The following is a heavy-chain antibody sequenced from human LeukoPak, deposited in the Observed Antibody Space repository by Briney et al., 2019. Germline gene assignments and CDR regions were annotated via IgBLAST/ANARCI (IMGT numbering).Heavy chain of an antibody. V-gene: IGHV3-23*01. D-gene: IGHD3-9*01. CDR1: GFTFRSYA. J-gene: IGHJ4*02. CDR2: ISSSVSLT. Sequence: GGSLRLSCAASGFTFRSYATTWVRQAPGKGLEWVSAISSSVSLTYYADAVKGRFTVSRDNSKNTLYLQMNSLRAEDTAVYYCAKAVGFDWYWHYWGQGTLVTVSS. CDR3: AKAVGFDWYWHY.